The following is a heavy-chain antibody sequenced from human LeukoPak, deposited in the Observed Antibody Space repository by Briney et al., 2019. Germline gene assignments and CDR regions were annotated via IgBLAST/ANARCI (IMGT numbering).Heavy chain of an antibody. CDR3: ARVCRGYCSSTSCPRTAEYFQH. J-gene: IGHJ1*01. CDR1: GFTFSSYW. Sequence: GGSLRLSCAASGFTFSSYWMSWVRQAPGKGLEWVANIKQDGSEKYYVASVKGRFTISRDNAKNSLYLQMNSLRAEDTAVYYCARVCRGYCSSTSCPRTAEYFQHWGQGTLVTVSS. V-gene: IGHV3-7*03. CDR2: IKQDGSEK. D-gene: IGHD2-2*01.